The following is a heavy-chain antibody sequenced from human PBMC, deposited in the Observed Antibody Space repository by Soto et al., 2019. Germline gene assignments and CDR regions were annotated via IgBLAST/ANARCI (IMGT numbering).Heavy chain of an antibody. D-gene: IGHD6-19*01. CDR1: GGSFSGYY. V-gene: IGHV4-34*01. Sequence: SETLSLTCAVYGGSFSGYYWSWIRQPPGKGLEWMGYINHSGSTNYNPSLKSRVTLSVDTSKSHFSLKLSSVTAADTAVYYCARSPLDSSGSLPARERGQGTLVTVSS. CDR3: ARSPLDSSGSLPARE. CDR2: INHSGST. J-gene: IGHJ4*02.